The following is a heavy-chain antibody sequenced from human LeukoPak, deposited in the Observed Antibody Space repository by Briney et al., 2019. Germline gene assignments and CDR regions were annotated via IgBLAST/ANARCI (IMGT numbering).Heavy chain of an antibody. CDR1: GYTLTELS. D-gene: IGHD1-26*01. CDR2: FDPEDGET. CDR3: ATDLPYSGSPSVAFDI. Sequence: ASVKVSCKVSGYTLTELSMHWVRQAPGKGLEWMGGFDPEDGETIYAQKFQGRVTMTEDTSTDTAYMELSSLRSEDTAVYYCATDLPYSGSPSVAFDIWGQGTMVTVSS. J-gene: IGHJ3*02. V-gene: IGHV1-24*01.